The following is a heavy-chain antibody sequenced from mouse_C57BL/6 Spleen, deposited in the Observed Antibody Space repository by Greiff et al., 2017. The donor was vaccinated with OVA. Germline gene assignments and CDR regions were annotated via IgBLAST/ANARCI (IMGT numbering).Heavy chain of an antibody. D-gene: IGHD4-1*01. Sequence: QVQLQQPGAELVKPGASVKLSCKASGYTFTSYWMHWVKQRPGPGLEWIGMIHPNSGSTNYNEKFKSKATLTVDKSSSTAYMQLSSLTSEDSAVYYCAIESWDYFDYWGQGTTLTVSS. V-gene: IGHV1-64*01. CDR3: AIESWDYFDY. CDR2: IHPNSGST. J-gene: IGHJ2*01. CDR1: GYTFTSYW.